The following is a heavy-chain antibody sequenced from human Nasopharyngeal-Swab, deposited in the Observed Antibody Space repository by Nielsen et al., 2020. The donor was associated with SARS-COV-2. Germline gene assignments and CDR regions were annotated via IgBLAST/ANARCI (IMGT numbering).Heavy chain of an antibody. CDR2: IDSGGTTT. CDR3: AKAKVFGLMDV. J-gene: IGHJ6*02. V-gene: IGHV3-11*04. Sequence: GGSLRLSCSASGFPFSDYYMSWVRQAPGKGLEWLSYIDSGGTTTYYADSVKGRFTISRDNAKNSLYLQMNSLRAEDTAVYYCAKAKVFGLMDVWGQGTTVTVSS. CDR1: GFPFSDYY. D-gene: IGHD3-3*01.